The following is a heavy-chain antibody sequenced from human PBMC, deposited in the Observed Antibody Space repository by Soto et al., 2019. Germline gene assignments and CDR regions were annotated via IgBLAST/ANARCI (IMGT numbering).Heavy chain of an antibody. CDR2: ISGSGGST. V-gene: IGHV3-23*01. CDR3: AKDSYYYDSSGYIDY. Sequence: PGGSLRLSCAASGFTFSSYAMSWVRQAPGKGLEWVSAISGSGGSTYYADSVKGRFTISRDNSKNTLYLQMSSLRAEDTAVYYCAKDSYYYDSSGYIDYWGQGTLVTVSS. CDR1: GFTFSSYA. J-gene: IGHJ4*02. D-gene: IGHD3-22*01.